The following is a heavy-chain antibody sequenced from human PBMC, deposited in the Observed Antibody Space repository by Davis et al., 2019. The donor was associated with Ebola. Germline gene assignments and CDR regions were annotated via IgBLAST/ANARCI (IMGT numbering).Heavy chain of an antibody. V-gene: IGHV3-11*01. D-gene: IGHD3-3*01. Sequence: GGSLRLSCAASGFIFSDHYMSWIRQSPGKGLEWISYISPTGSTIYYADSVKGQFTISRDNAKNSLYLQMNSLRVEDTAVYYCAGYKDFWSGYVNDYWGQGTQVTVSS. CDR1: GFIFSDHY. CDR3: AGYKDFWSGYVNDY. J-gene: IGHJ4*02. CDR2: ISPTGSTI.